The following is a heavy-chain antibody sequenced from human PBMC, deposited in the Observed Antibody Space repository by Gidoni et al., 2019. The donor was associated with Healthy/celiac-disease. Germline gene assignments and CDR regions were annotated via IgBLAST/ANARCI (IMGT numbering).Heavy chain of an antibody. Sequence: DMHWVRQATGKGLEWVSAIGTAGDTYYPGSVKGRFTISRENAKNSLYLQMNSLRAGDTAVYYCARSLTGSGSYYYYGMDVWGQGTTVTVSS. CDR3: ARSLTGSGSYYYYGMDV. D-gene: IGHD3-10*01. J-gene: IGHJ6*02. CDR2: IGTAGDT. CDR1: D. V-gene: IGHV3-13*01.